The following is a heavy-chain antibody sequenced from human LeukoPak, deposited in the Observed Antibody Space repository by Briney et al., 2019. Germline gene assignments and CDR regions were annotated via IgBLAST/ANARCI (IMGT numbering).Heavy chain of an antibody. CDR3: AKHRVGIYSRNHAFDI. D-gene: IGHD1-26*01. V-gene: IGHV5-51*01. CDR1: GYTFSSNW. CDR2: IYPGDSDT. Sequence: GESLKISCKGSGYTFSSNWIGWVRQMPGKGLEWMGIIYPGDSDTRYSPSFQGQVTISADKSSSTAYLQWSSLKASDTAMYYCAKHRVGIYSRNHAFDIWGQGTMVTVSS. J-gene: IGHJ3*02.